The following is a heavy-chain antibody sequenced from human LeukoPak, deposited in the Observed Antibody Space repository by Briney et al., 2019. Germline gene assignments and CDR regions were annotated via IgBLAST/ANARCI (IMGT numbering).Heavy chain of an antibody. CDR1: GDTFTSYD. V-gene: IGHV1-8*01. CDR3: ARVGIGYYDFWSGYPHTLDY. J-gene: IGHJ4*02. CDR2: MNPNSGNT. D-gene: IGHD3-3*01. Sequence: ASVTVSCKASGDTFTSYDINWVRQATGQGLEWMGWMNPNSGNTVYAQKFQGRVTMTRDTSISTAYMELSSLRSEDTAVYYCARVGIGYYDFWSGYPHTLDYWGQGTLVTVSS.